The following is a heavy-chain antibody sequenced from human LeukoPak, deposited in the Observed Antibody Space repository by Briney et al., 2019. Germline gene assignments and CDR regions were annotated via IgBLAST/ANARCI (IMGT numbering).Heavy chain of an antibody. Sequence: GGSLRLSCAASGFTFSSYSMNWVRQAPGKGLEWVPYISSSSSSTIYYADSVKGRFTISRDNAKNSLYLQMNSLRDEDTAVYYCARDRRSYYGSGSYYPDAFDIWGQGTMVTVSS. CDR2: ISSSSSSTI. D-gene: IGHD3-10*01. CDR1: GFTFSSYS. CDR3: ARDRRSYYGSGSYYPDAFDI. J-gene: IGHJ3*02. V-gene: IGHV3-48*02.